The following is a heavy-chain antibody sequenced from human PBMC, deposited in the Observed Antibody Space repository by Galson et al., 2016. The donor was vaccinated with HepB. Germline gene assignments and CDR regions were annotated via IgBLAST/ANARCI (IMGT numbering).Heavy chain of an antibody. V-gene: IGHV3-33*06. CDR1: GFTFSSYA. D-gene: IGHD4-17*01. Sequence: SLRLSCAASGFTFSSYAMHWVRQAPGKGLEWVAVIWYDASNKYYADSVKGRFTISRDNSKNTLYLQMSSLRAEDTAVYYCAKDAAVTLPGVYFEYWGQGTLVTVSS. CDR2: IWYDASNK. J-gene: IGHJ4*02. CDR3: AKDAAVTLPGVYFEY.